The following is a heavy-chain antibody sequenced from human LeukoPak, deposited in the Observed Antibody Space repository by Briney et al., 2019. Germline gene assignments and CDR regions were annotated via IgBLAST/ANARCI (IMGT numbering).Heavy chain of an antibody. CDR3: AKEGYSSSWYDRWFDP. CDR1: GFTVSSNY. V-gene: IGHV3-53*01. J-gene: IGHJ5*02. D-gene: IGHD6-13*01. Sequence: GGSLRLSCAASGFTVSSNYMSWVRQAPGKGLEWVSVIYSGGSTYYADSVKGRFTISRDNSKNTLFLQMNSLRVEDTAVYYCAKEGYSSSWYDRWFDPWGQGTLVTVAS. CDR2: IYSGGST.